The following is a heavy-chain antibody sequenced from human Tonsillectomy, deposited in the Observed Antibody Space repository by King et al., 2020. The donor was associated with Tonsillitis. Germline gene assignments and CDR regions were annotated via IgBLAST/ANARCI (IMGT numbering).Heavy chain of an antibody. V-gene: IGHV3-33*08. Sequence: VQLVESGGGVVQPGRSLRLSCAASGFTFSSYGMHWVRQAPGKGLEWVAVIWYDVSNKYYADSVKGRFTISRDNSTNTPHLQMNSLRAEDTAVYYCARWHKDYYGSGPFDYWGQGTLVTVSS. CDR3: ARWHKDYYGSGPFDY. CDR2: IWYDVSNK. D-gene: IGHD3-10*01. J-gene: IGHJ4*02. CDR1: GFTFSSYG.